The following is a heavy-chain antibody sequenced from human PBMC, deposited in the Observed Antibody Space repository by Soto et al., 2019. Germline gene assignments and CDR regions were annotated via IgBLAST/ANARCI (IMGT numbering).Heavy chain of an antibody. Sequence: EVKLVESGGGLVQPGGSLRLSCAVSGFTFSNYWMYWVRQAPGQGLVWVSRINSDGSVSRYADSVKGRLTISRDNVKNTLYLQMNSLRVEDTAVYYCARGDCVGGSCYSLAGSFYYYMDVWGKGTTVTVFS. CDR1: GFTFSNYW. D-gene: IGHD2-15*01. CDR3: ARGDCVGGSCYSLAGSFYYYMDV. J-gene: IGHJ6*03. V-gene: IGHV3-74*01. CDR2: INSDGSVS.